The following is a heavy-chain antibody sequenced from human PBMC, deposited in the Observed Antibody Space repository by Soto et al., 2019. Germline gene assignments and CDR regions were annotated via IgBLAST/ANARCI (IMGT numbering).Heavy chain of an antibody. CDR3: ARTFDYGDSYYFDY. CDR1: GGSISSYY. D-gene: IGHD4-17*01. Sequence: SETLSLTCTVSGGSISSYYWSWIRQPAGKGLEWIGRIYTSGSTNYNPSLKSRVTMSVDTSKNQFSLKLSSVTAADTAVYYCARTFDYGDSYYFDYWSQGTLVTVSS. V-gene: IGHV4-4*07. CDR2: IYTSGST. J-gene: IGHJ4*02.